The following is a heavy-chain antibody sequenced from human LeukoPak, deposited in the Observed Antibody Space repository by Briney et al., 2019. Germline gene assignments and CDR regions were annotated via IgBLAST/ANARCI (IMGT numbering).Heavy chain of an antibody. CDR2: IKTDGSEK. Sequence: PGGSLRLSCEGSGFTFSNYWMGWVRQAPGKGLQWVANIKTDGSEKYYVDSVKGRFTISRDNAKNSLYLQMNSLRAEDTAVYYCASSPVAWYYYESSDYYGARLDYWGQGTLVTVSS. CDR3: ASSPVAWYYYESSDYYGARLDY. CDR1: GFTFSNYW. J-gene: IGHJ4*02. V-gene: IGHV3-7*01. D-gene: IGHD3-22*01.